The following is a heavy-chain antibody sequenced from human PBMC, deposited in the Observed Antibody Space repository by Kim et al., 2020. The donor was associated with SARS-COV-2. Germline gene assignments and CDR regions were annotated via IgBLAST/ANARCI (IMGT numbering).Heavy chain of an antibody. Sequence: ASVKVSCKASGYTFTSYGISWVRQAPGQGLEWMGWISAYNGNTNYAQKLQGRVTMTTDTSTSTAYMELRSLRSDDTAVYYCARDWVNWNDPVGDEYWGQGTLVTVSS. CDR3: ARDWVNWNDPVGDEY. D-gene: IGHD1-20*01. CDR1: GYTFTSYG. CDR2: ISAYNGNT. V-gene: IGHV1-18*01. J-gene: IGHJ4*02.